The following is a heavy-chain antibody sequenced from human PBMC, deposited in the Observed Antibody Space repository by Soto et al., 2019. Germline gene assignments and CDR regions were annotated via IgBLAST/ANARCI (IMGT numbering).Heavy chain of an antibody. CDR1: GYNFNTYG. Sequence: QVQLVQSGAQVRRPGTSVRISCTTSGYNFNTYGSIWVRQAPGQGLEWMGWISGYNGYTKYAQSLEDRVTLSTDTSTRTAFLELRNLRSGDTALYFCARDRDYAHTDADVDYWGQGTQVTVSS. V-gene: IGHV1-18*01. CDR3: ARDRDYAHTDADVDY. CDR2: ISGYNGYT. D-gene: IGHD3-16*01. J-gene: IGHJ4*02.